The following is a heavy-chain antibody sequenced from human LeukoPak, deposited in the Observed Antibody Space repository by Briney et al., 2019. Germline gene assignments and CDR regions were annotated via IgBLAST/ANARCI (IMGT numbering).Heavy chain of an antibody. CDR2: ISGSGGST. V-gene: IGHV3-23*01. CDR1: GFTFSSYA. CDR3: ARDHTVAGTFGFDP. J-gene: IGHJ5*02. D-gene: IGHD6-19*01. Sequence: SGGSLRLSCAASGFTFSSYAMSWVRQAPGKGLEWVSAISGSGGSTYYADSVKGRFTISRDNSKNTLYLQMNSLRAEDTAVYYCARDHTVAGTFGFDPWGQGTLVTVSS.